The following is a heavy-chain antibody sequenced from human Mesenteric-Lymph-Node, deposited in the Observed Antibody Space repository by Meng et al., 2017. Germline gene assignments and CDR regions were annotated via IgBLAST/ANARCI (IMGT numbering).Heavy chain of an antibody. D-gene: IGHD3-16*02. CDR3: ARTGIYDYVWGSYRQTSYQDY. V-gene: IGHV1-18*01. CDR1: GYTFTSYG. CDR2: ISAYNGNT. Sequence: ASVKVSCKASGYTFTSYGISLVRQAPGQGLEWMGWISAYNGNTNYAQKLQGRVTMTTDTSTSTAYMELRSLRSDDKAVYYCARTGIYDYVWGSYRQTSYQDYWGQGTLVTVSS. J-gene: IGHJ4*02.